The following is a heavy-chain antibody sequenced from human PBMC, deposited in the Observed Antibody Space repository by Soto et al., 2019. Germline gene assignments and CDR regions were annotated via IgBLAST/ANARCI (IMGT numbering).Heavy chain of an antibody. V-gene: IGHV3-23*01. CDR1: GFTFSSYA. CDR2: ISGSGGST. Sequence: PGGSLRLSCAASGFTFSSYAMSWVRQAPGKGLEWVSAISGSGGSTYYADSVKGRFTISRDNSKNTLYLQMNSLRAEDTAVYYCAKGKYYYDSSGYSYVPGSFDYWGQGTLVTVSS. CDR3: AKGKYYYDSSGYSYVPGSFDY. D-gene: IGHD3-22*01. J-gene: IGHJ4*02.